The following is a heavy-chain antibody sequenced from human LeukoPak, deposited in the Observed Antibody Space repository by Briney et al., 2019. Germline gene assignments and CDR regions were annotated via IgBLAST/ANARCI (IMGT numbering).Heavy chain of an antibody. V-gene: IGHV1-2*06. D-gene: IGHD3-22*01. CDR2: IHPNSGDT. Sequence: ASVKVSCKASGYTFTDYYMHWVRQARGQRLEWMGRIHPNSGDTNYAQKFQGRVTMTRATSITTAYMGLSRLRSDDTAVYYCARDYYYDSSGYYYEEFHWFDPWGQGTLVTVSS. CDR3: ARDYYYDSSGYYYEEFHWFDP. CDR1: GYTFTDYY. J-gene: IGHJ5*02.